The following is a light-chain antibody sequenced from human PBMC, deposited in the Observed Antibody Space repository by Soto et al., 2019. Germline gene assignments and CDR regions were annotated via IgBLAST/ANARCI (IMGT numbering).Light chain of an antibody. CDR3: QSWNSSLSAVV. Sequence: QSVLTQPPSVSGAPGQRVTISCTGSRSNLGAGYDVHWYQHLPGTAPKLFIYANDNRPSGGPDRFSGSKSDTSASLAITGLQADDEADYYCQSWNSSLSAVVFGGGTKLTVL. V-gene: IGLV1-40*01. CDR2: AND. J-gene: IGLJ2*01. CDR1: RSNLGAGYD.